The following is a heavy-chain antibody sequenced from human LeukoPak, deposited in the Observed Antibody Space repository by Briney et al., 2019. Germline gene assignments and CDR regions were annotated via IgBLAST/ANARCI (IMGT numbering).Heavy chain of an antibody. CDR1: GGSLNSYY. D-gene: IGHD7-27*01. J-gene: IGHJ4*02. Sequence: SETLSLTCTVSGGSLNSYYWSWIQQPPGKGLEWIGFITHSGGTDFDSSLGGRVTISVDTSKNQFSLRLTSMTAADTAVYFCARGRISNWGFEGTLFDAWGQGVLVTVSS. CDR2: ITHSGGT. CDR3: ARGRISNWGFEGTLFDA. V-gene: IGHV4-59*01.